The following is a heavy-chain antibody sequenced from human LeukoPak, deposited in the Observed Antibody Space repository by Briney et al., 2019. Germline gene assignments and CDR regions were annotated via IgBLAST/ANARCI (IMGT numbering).Heavy chain of an antibody. Sequence: SETLSLTCTVSGGSISSYYWSWIRQPPGKGLEWIGYIYYSGSTNYNPSLKSRVTISVDTSKNQFSLKLSSVTAADTAVYYCAKSSSWYVYYYGMDVWGQGTTVTVSS. V-gene: IGHV4-59*12. CDR3: AKSSSWYVYYYGMDV. CDR2: IYYSGST. CDR1: GGSISSYY. J-gene: IGHJ6*02. D-gene: IGHD6-13*01.